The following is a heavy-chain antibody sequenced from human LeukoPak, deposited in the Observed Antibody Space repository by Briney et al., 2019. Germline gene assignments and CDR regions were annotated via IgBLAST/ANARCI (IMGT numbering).Heavy chain of an antibody. V-gene: IGHV3-64D*09. Sequence: GGSLRLSCSASGFTFSRYAMHWVRQAPGKGLEYVSAISSNGGSTYYGDSVKGRFTISRDNSKNTLYLQMSSLRAEDTAVYYCARGLGGLTYTDIWGQGTTVTVSS. CDR1: GFTFSRYA. D-gene: IGHD3-16*01. CDR3: ARGLGGLTYTDI. CDR2: ISSNGGST. J-gene: IGHJ3*02.